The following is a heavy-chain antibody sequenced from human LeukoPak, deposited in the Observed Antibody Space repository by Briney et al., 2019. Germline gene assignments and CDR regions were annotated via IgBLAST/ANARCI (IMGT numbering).Heavy chain of an antibody. Sequence: GESLQISCQGSGYRFTSYWIGWVRQVPGKGLEWMGIIYPGDSDTRYSPSFQGQVTISADKSISTAYLQWSSLKASDTAMYYCARARSPGLDYWGQGTLVTVSS. CDR2: IYPGDSDT. CDR1: GYRFTSYW. D-gene: IGHD2-15*01. J-gene: IGHJ4*02. V-gene: IGHV5-51*01. CDR3: ARARSPGLDY.